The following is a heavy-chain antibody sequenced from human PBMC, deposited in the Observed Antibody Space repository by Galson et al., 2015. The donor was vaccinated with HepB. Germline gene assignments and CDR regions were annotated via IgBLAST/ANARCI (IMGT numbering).Heavy chain of an antibody. J-gene: IGHJ6*03. Sequence: SLRLSCAASGFTVSSTYMSWVRQAPGKGLEWVSVIYSGGTTYYTDSVKGRFTISRDNSGNTLYLQMNSLRAEDTAVNYCARSLRYYFYYMDVWGKGTTVTVSS. V-gene: IGHV3-53*01. CDR3: ARSLRYYFYYMDV. D-gene: IGHD5/OR15-5a*01. CDR1: GFTVSSTY. CDR2: IYSGGTT.